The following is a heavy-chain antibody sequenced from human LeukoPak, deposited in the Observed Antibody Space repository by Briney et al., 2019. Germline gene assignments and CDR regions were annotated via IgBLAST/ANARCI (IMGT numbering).Heavy chain of an antibody. D-gene: IGHD3-22*01. V-gene: IGHV1-2*02. J-gene: IGHJ4*02. CDR3: ARVHYYDPELDY. Sequence: ASVKVSCKASGYTFTGYYMHWVRQAPGQGLEWMGWINPNSGGTNYAQKFQGRVTMTRDTSISTAYMELSRLRSDDTAVYYYARVHYYDPELDYWGQGTLVTVSS. CDR1: GYTFTGYY. CDR2: INPNSGGT.